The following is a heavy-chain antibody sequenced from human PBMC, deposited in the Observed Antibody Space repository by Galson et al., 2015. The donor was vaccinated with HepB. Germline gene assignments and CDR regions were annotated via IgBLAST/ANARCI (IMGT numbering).Heavy chain of an antibody. Sequence: QSGAEVKKPGESLKISCKGSGYNFSGYWIGWVRQMPGKGLEWMGTIFPGDSHTRYSPSFQGQVTISADKSTVYLQWSSLKASDTAMYYCARSSSGPLGYYGMDVWGQGTTVTVSS. J-gene: IGHJ6*02. V-gene: IGHV5-51*03. CDR1: GYNFSGYW. CDR3: ARSSSGPLGYYGMDV. D-gene: IGHD3-22*01. CDR2: IFPGDSHT.